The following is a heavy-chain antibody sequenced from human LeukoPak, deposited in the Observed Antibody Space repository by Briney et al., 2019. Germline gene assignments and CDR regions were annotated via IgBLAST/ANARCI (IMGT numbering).Heavy chain of an antibody. CDR3: AREDSSGWYPSDH. J-gene: IGHJ4*02. D-gene: IGHD6-19*01. V-gene: IGHV4-34*01. CDR1: GGSFSGYY. CDR2: INHSGST. Sequence: IPSETLSLTCAVYGGSFSGYYWSWIRQPPGKGLEWIGEINHSGSTNYNPSLKSRVTISVDTSKNQFSLKLSSVTAADTAVYYCAREDSSGWYPSDHWGQGTLVTVSS.